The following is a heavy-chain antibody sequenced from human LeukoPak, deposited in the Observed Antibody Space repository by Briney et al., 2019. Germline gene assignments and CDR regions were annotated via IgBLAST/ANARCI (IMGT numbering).Heavy chain of an antibody. D-gene: IGHD3-10*01. CDR3: ARGKRGSNAFDI. V-gene: IGHV1-8*01. J-gene: IGHJ3*02. CDR1: GYTFTSYD. CDR2: MNPNSGNT. Sequence: ASVKVSCKASGYTFTSYDINWVRQAAGQGLEWMGWMNPNSGNTGYAQKFQGRVTITRNTSISTAYMELSSLRSEDTAVYYCARGKRGSNAFDIWGQGTMVTVSS.